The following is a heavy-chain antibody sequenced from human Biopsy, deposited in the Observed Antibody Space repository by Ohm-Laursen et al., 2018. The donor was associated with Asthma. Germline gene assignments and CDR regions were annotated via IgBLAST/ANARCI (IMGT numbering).Heavy chain of an antibody. CDR1: GYTFIGCH. D-gene: IGHD6-13*01. J-gene: IGHJ5*02. CDR2: INPNSGGT. Sequence: ASVKVSCKASGYTFIGCHIHWMRQAPGQGLEWMGRINPNSGGTNYAQKLQGRVTMTRDTSISTAYMEVGRLRSDDTAVYYCARGQKSAGDRWFDPWGQGTLVTVSS. CDR3: ARGQKSAGDRWFDP. V-gene: IGHV1-2*06.